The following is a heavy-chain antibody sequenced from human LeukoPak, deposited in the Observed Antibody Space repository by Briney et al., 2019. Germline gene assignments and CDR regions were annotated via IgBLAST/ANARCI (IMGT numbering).Heavy chain of an antibody. CDR3: ARARPRILYFRRFDP. D-gene: IGHD2-8*01. V-gene: IGHV1-8*01. Sequence: ASVKVSCKASGYTFTSYDINWVRQATGQGLEWMGWMNPNSGDTGYAQKFQGRVTMIRNTSISTAYMELSSLRSEDTAVYYCARARPRILYFRRFDPWGQGTLVTVSS. CDR2: MNPNSGDT. CDR1: GYTFTSYD. J-gene: IGHJ5*02.